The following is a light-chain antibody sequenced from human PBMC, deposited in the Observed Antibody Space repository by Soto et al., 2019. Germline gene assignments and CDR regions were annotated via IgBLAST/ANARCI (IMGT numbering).Light chain of an antibody. CDR3: QQRNVWPPIT. CDR1: QSVRTS. CDR2: DAS. V-gene: IGKV3-11*01. Sequence: EILMTQSPSTLSVSPVEIATLSCRASQSVRTSLAWYQHKPGQAPRLVIYDASLRANGVPARFGGSGSGTDFTLTINSLEPEDFAVYYCQQRNVWPPITFGQGTRLEIK. J-gene: IGKJ5*01.